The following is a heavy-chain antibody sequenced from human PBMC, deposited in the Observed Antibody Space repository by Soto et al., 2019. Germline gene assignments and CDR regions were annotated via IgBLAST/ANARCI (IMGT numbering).Heavy chain of an antibody. CDR3: ARRGYCSGGSCPLGFDY. J-gene: IGHJ4*02. Sequence: QVQLVQSGAEVKKSGASVKVPCKASGNTFTTYYVHWVRQAPGQGLEWMGVINPRDGGTSYAQKLQGRLTMTRATSTSTVYMELSSLRSEDTAMYYCARRGYCSGGSCPLGFDYWGQGTLVTVSS. V-gene: IGHV1-46*03. D-gene: IGHD2-15*01. CDR2: INPRDGGT. CDR1: GNTFTTYY.